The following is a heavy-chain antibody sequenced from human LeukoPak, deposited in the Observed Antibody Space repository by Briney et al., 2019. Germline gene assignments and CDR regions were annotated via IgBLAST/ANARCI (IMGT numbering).Heavy chain of an antibody. CDR1: GFTISSYG. D-gene: IGHD3-16*01. CDR2: VWYDGRNK. J-gene: IGHJ3*02. CDR3: ETLWALSAFDI. V-gene: IGHV3-33*01. Sequence: GGSLRLSCEASGFTISSYGMHWVRQAPGKGLEWVADVWYDGRNKNYADSVKGRFTISRDNSKNTLYLQMNSLRAEDTAVYYCETLWALSAFDIWGQGTKVTVSS.